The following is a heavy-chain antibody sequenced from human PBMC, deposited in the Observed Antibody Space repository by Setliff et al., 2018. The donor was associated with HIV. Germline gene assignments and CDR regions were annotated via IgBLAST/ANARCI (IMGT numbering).Heavy chain of an antibody. D-gene: IGHD3-10*01. Sequence: PSETLSLTCSVSGVTISSHFWTWIRQPAGKGLEWIGRIYSAGWTIYNPSLESRVTMSVDTSKNQFSLSLSSMTAADTAVYYCARSIYGSGSQPLDYWGQGILVTVSS. CDR2: IYSAGWT. J-gene: IGHJ4*02. V-gene: IGHV4-4*07. CDR3: ARSIYGSGSQPLDY. CDR1: GVTISSHF.